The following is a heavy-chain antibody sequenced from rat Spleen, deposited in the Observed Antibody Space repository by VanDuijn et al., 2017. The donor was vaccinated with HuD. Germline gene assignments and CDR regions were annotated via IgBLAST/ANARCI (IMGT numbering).Heavy chain of an antibody. CDR1: GFTFSSYG. Sequence: VQLVESGGGLVQPGKSLKLSCSASGFTFSSYGMHWIRQAPGKGLDWVAYISSSSGTVYADAVKGRFTISRDNAKNTLYLQLNSLKSEDTAIYYCARGGNPLYVMDAWGQGASVTVSS. CDR3: ARGGNPLYVMDA. J-gene: IGHJ4*01. CDR2: ISSSSGT. V-gene: IGHV5-62*01. D-gene: IGHD3-1*01.